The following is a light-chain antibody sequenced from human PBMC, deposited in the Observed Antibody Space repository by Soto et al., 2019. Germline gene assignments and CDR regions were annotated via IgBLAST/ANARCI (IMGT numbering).Light chain of an antibody. Sequence: QSALTQPASVSGSPGQSITISCTGTSSDVGGYNYVSWYQQHPGKAPKVLIYEVSIRPSGVSNRSSGSKSGYTASLAISGVQAEDEADYYCSSFTYSYSFVVFGGGTKLTVL. J-gene: IGLJ2*01. CDR3: SSFTYSYSFVV. CDR1: SSDVGGYNY. CDR2: EVS. V-gene: IGLV2-14*01.